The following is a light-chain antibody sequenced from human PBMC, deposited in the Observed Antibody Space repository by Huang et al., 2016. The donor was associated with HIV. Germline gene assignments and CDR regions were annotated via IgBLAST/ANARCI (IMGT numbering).Light chain of an antibody. CDR1: HSVDSD. CDR3: QQYNDWPPLT. Sequence: EIEMTQSPATLSVSPGERATLSCRASHSVDSDLAWSQQKPGQAPRLLIYDASTRATGISAKLNGTGSGTEFSLSITNLQSEDFAVYYCQQYNDWPPLTFGGGTKVEI. CDR2: DAS. J-gene: IGKJ4*01. V-gene: IGKV3-15*01.